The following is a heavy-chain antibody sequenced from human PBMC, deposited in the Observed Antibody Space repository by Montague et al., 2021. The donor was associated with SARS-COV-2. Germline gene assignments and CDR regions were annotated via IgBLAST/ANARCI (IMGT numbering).Heavy chain of an antibody. CDR2: IKQSGST. CDR1: GGSFSGYY. V-gene: IGHV4-34*01. CDR3: ARVRYYGSGTSLGMDV. J-gene: IGHJ6*02. Sequence: SETLSLTCAVDGGSFSGYYWGWIRQPPGKGLEWIGEIKQSGSTNYNPSLKSRVTISVDTSKNQFSLKLSSVTAADTAVYYCARVRYYGSGTSLGMDVWGQGTTVTVSS. D-gene: IGHD3-10*01.